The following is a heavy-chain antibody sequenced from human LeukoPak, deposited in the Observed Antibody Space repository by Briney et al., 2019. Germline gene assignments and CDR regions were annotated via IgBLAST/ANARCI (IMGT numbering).Heavy chain of an antibody. Sequence: PSETLSLTCTVSGGSISSSSCYWGWIRQPPGKGLEWIGSIYYSGSTYYNPSLKSRVTISVDTSKNQFSLKLSSVTAADTAVYYCAGGFEDTAMVLGYWGQGTLVTVSS. CDR1: GGSISSSSCY. CDR3: AGGFEDTAMVLGY. J-gene: IGHJ4*02. D-gene: IGHD5-18*01. CDR2: IYYSGST. V-gene: IGHV4-39*01.